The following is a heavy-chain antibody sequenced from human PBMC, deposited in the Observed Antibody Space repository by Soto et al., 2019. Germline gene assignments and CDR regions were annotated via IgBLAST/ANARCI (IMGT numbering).Heavy chain of an antibody. J-gene: IGHJ3*02. Sequence: EVQLVETGGGLIQPGGSLRLSCAASGFTVSSNYMSWVRQAPGKGLEWVSVIYSGGSTYYADSVKGRFTISRDNSKNTLYLQMNSLRAEDTAVYYCAREGSSGWYGDAFDNWGQGTMVTVSS. CDR3: AREGSSGWYGDAFDN. D-gene: IGHD6-19*01. CDR1: GFTVSSNY. CDR2: IYSGGST. V-gene: IGHV3-53*02.